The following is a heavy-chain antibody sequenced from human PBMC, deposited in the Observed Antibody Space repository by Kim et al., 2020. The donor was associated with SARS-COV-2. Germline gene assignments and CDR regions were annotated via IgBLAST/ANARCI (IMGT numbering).Heavy chain of an antibody. Sequence: SETLSLTCAVYGGSFSGYYWSWFRQPPGKGLEWIGEINHSGSTNYNPSLKSRVTISVDTSKNQFSLKLSSVTAADTAVYYCARALRWKTTTWDDYYYYG. CDR1: GGSFSGYY. D-gene: IGHD4-17*01. CDR3: ARALRWKTTTWDDYYYYG. J-gene: IGHJ6*01. V-gene: IGHV4-34*01. CDR2: INHSGST.